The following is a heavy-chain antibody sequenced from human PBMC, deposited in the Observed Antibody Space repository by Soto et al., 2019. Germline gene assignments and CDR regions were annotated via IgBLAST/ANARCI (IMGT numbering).Heavy chain of an antibody. V-gene: IGHV1-69*13. D-gene: IGHD6-6*01. J-gene: IGHJ5*02. CDR1: GGTFSSYA. CDR2: IIPIFGTA. CDR3: ARGGAARRRWNWFDP. Sequence: ASVKVSCKASGGTFSSYAISWVRQAPGQGLEWMGGIIPIFGTANYAQKFQGRVTITADESTSTAYMELSSLRSEDTAVYYCARGGAARRRWNWFDPWGQGTLVTVSS.